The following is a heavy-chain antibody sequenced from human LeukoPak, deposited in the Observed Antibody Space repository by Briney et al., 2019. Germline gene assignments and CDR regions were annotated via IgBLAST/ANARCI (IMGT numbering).Heavy chain of an antibody. J-gene: IGHJ3*02. CDR2: IRSDGTST. V-gene: IGHV3-74*01. D-gene: IGHD1-26*01. CDR1: GFTFSSFW. CDR3: ARAGEGLLAYSFDI. Sequence: PGGSLRLSCAASGFTFSSFWMHWVRQAPGKGLVWVSRIRSDGTSTDYADSVEGRFTISRDNAKNTLYLQMNSLRAEDTAVYYCARAGEGLLAYSFDIWGQGTMVTVSS.